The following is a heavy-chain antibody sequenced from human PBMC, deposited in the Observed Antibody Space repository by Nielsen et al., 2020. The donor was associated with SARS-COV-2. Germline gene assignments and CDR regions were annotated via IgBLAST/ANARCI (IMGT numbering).Heavy chain of an antibody. CDR2: IIPILGIA. CDR1: GGTFSSYA. D-gene: IGHD2-2*01. V-gene: IGHV1-69*04. J-gene: IGHJ5*02. CDR3: ARGVVPAAMTWFDP. Sequence: SVKVSCKASGGTFSSYAISWVRQAPGQGLEWMGRIIPILGIANYAQKFQGRVTITADESTSTAYMELSSLRSEDTAVYYCARGVVPAAMTWFDPWGQGTLVTVSS.